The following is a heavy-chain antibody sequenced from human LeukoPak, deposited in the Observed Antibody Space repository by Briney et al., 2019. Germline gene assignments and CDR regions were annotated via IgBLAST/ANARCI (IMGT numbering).Heavy chain of an antibody. CDR1: GYTCTSYG. V-gene: IGHV1-18*01. D-gene: IGHD2-2*02. CDR3: ARDIVVVPAAILGYYYYGMGV. CDR2: ISAYNGNR. J-gene: IGHJ6*02. Sequence: ASVKVSCKASGYTCTSYGISWVRQSPGQGLEWMGWISAYNGNRNYAHKLQGRVTITTDTSTSTAYMELRSPRSDDTAVYYCARDIVVVPAAILGYYYYGMGVWGQGTTVTVYS.